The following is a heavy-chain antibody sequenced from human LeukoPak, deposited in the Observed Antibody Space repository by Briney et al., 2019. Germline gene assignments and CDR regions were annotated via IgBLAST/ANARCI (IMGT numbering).Heavy chain of an antibody. V-gene: IGHV3-21*01. J-gene: IGHJ4*02. CDR2: ISNSSPNI. CDR3: ASGMADTAFDY. D-gene: IGHD5-18*01. CDR1: GFTFISYS. Sequence: GGSLRLSCAASGFTFISYSMNWVRQAPGKGLEWVSSISNSSPNIYYADSVKGRFTISRDSAKDSLSLQMNSLRAEDTAVYYCASGMADTAFDYWGQGTLVTVSS.